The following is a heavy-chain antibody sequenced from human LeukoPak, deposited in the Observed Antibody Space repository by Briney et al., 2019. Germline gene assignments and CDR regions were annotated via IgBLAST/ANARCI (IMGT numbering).Heavy chain of an antibody. J-gene: IGHJ4*02. CDR1: GDSSYNNIYY. D-gene: IGHD6-19*01. CDR3: AREYTLYRSGWFLDY. CDR2: IDYSGST. V-gene: IGHV4-39*07. Sequence: PSETLSLTCTVSGDSSYNNIYYWGWLRQPPGKGLEWIGTIDYSGSTYYSPSLKSRATISIDTSKNQFSLKLRSLTAADTAVYYCAREYTLYRSGWFLDYWGQGTVVTVSS.